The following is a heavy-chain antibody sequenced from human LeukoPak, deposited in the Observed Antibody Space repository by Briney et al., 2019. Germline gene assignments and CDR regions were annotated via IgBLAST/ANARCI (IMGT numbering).Heavy chain of an antibody. CDR2: ISGSGGGT. J-gene: IGHJ4*02. V-gene: IGHV3-23*01. D-gene: IGHD4-17*01. Sequence: GGSLRLSCAASGFTFSSYAMSWVRHAPGKGLEWVSAISGSGGGTYYADSVKGRFTISRDNSKNTLYLQMNSLRGEDTAVYYCAKDRPSGDSSDPYDYWGQGTLVTVSS. CDR1: GFTFSSYA. CDR3: AKDRPSGDSSDPYDY.